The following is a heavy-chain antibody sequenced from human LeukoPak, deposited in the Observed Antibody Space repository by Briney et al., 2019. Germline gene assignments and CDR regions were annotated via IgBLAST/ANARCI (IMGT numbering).Heavy chain of an antibody. J-gene: IGHJ4*02. CDR3: AKANWVSDADAVW. CDR1: GFTFSSYG. CDR2: IWYDGSNK. D-gene: IGHD3-16*01. V-gene: IGHV3-33*06. Sequence: GGSLRLSCAASGFTFSSYGIHWVRQAPGKGLEWVAVIWYDGSNKYYADSVKGRFTLSRDDSRNTVYLQLNNLRVEDTAIYYCAKANWVSDADAVWWGQGTLVTVSS.